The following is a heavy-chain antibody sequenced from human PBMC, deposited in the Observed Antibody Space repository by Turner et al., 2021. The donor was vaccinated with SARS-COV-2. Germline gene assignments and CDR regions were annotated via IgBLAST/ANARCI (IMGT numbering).Heavy chain of an antibody. D-gene: IGHD3-10*01. J-gene: IGHJ4*02. CDR2: VDYSGST. CDR1: GGSVSSVAYR. V-gene: IGHV4-31*03. CDR3: ARHAYGSGSYYPDDY. Sequence: HVQLQESGPGLVKPSQTLSLSCSVSGGSVSSVAYRWTWISQQPGKVLEWIGYVDYSGSTDSNPSLKSRVSITVDTSKNQFSLKLSSVTAADTAVYYCARHAYGSGSYYPDDYWGQGTLVTVSS.